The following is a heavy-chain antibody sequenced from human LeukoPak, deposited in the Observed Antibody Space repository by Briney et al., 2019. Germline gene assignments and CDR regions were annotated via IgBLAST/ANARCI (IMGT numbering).Heavy chain of an antibody. CDR1: GFTFSSYA. V-gene: IGHV3-23*01. CDR2: ISGSGGST. J-gene: IGHJ4*02. Sequence: HPGGSLRLSCAASGFTFSSYAMSWVRQAPGKGLEWVSAISGSGGSTYYADSVKGRFTISRDNSKNTLYLQMNSLRAEDTAVYYCAKPRADYGDSIFDYWGQGTLVTVSS. D-gene: IGHD4-17*01. CDR3: AKPRADYGDSIFDY.